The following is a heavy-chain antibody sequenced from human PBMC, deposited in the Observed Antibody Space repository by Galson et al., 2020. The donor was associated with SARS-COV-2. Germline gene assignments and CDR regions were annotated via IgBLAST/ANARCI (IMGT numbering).Heavy chain of an antibody. CDR3: ARDFWYYASGSEY. V-gene: IGHV1-18*01. CDR1: GYTFTSHV. D-gene: IGHD3-10*01. J-gene: IGHJ4*02. CDR2: ISTYNGDT. Sequence: ASVKVSFKASGYTFTSHVISWVRQAPGQGLEWMGWISTYNGDTYYAPKVKGRITMTTDTSTSTAYMELRSLRSDDTAVYYCARDFWYYASGSEYWGQGTLVTVSS.